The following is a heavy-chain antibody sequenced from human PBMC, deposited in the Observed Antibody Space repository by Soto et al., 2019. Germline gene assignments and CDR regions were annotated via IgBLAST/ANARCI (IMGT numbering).Heavy chain of an antibody. V-gene: IGHV1-69*02. CDR1: GGTFSSYT. CDR2: IIPILGIA. CDR3: PLPRGGRKILDS. J-gene: IGHJ4*02. Sequence: QVQLVQSGAEVKKPGSSVKVSCKASGGTFSSYTISWVRQAPGQGLEWRGRIIPILGIANYAQKFQGRVTITGEKSRSKPYMERSSLSSGDRAVYYCPLPRGGRKILDSGGQGPRVTVSS. D-gene: IGHD1-26*01.